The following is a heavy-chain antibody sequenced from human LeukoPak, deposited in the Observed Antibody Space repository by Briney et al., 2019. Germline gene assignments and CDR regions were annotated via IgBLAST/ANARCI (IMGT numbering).Heavy chain of an antibody. J-gene: IGHJ4*02. CDR2: ISSSSSYI. CDR3: ARVGVWSSGWYIHY. D-gene: IGHD6-19*01. Sequence: GGSLRLSCAASGFTFSSYSMNWVRQAPGKGLEWVSSISSSSSYIYYADSVKGRFTISRDNAKNSLYLQMNSLRAEDTAVYYCARVGVWSSGWYIHYWGQGTLVTVSS. V-gene: IGHV3-21*01. CDR1: GFTFSSYS.